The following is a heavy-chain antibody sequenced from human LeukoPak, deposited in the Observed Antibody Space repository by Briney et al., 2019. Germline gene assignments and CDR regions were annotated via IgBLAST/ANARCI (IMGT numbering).Heavy chain of an antibody. CDR3: ARGLSSSWYWLDP. J-gene: IGHJ5*02. Sequence: PSQTLSLTCTVFGGSISNGSYYWTWIRQPAGKGLEWIGRAHASGSTNYNPSLKSRVTISVDTSKNQFSLKLTSVTAADTAVYYCARGLSSSWYWLDPWGQGTLVTVSS. CDR2: AHASGST. D-gene: IGHD6-13*01. CDR1: GGSISNGSYY. V-gene: IGHV4-61*02.